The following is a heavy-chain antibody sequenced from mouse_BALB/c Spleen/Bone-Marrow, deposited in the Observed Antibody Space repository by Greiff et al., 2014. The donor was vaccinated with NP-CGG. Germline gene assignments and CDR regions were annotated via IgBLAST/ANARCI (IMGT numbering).Heavy chain of an antibody. D-gene: IGHD1-1*02. CDR3: ASQGDYGSFDY. CDR2: IYPGDGDT. Sequence: VQLQQSGAELARPGASVKLSRKASGYTFTSYWMQWVKQRPGQGLEWIGAIYPGDGDTRYTQKFKGKATLTADKSSSTAYMQLSSLASEDSAVYYCASQGDYGSFDYWGQGTTLTVSS. CDR1: GYTFTSYW. V-gene: IGHV1-87*01. J-gene: IGHJ2*01.